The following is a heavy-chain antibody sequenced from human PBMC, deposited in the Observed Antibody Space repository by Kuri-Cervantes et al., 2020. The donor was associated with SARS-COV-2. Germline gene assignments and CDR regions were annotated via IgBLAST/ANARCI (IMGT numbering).Heavy chain of an antibody. CDR3: ARLLPGPVDY. V-gene: IGHV4-39*01. D-gene: IGHD3-16*01. Sequence: SETLSLTCTVSGGSISSSSYYWGWIRQPPGKGLEWIGSIYYSGSTYYNPSLKSRVTISVDTSKNQFSLKLSSVTAADTAVYYCARLLPGPVDYWGQGTLVTVSS. CDR2: IYYSGST. CDR1: GGSISSSSYY. J-gene: IGHJ4*02.